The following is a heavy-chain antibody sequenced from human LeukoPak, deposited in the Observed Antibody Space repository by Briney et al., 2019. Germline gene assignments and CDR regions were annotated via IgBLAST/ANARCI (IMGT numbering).Heavy chain of an antibody. J-gene: IGHJ4*02. Sequence: PSETLSLTCTVSGDSITTGNYYWSWVRQPAGKGLEWIGYIYYSGSTNYNPSLKSRVTISVDTSKNQFSLKLSSVTAADTAVYYCARGRGGDYVLDYWGQGTLVTVSS. D-gene: IGHD4-17*01. CDR3: ARGRGGDYVLDY. CDR2: IYYSGST. CDR1: GDSITTGNYY. V-gene: IGHV4-61*10.